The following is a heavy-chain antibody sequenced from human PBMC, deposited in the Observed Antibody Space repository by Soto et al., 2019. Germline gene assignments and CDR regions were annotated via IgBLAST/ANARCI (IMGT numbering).Heavy chain of an antibody. CDR3: AKDYSIAVAGSLDY. CDR2: ISWNSGSI. J-gene: IGHJ4*02. Sequence: ESGGGLVQPGRSLRLSCAASGFTFDDYAMHWVRQAPGKGLEWVSGISWNSGSIGYADSVKGRFTISRDNAKNSLYLQMNSLRAEDTALYYCAKDYSIAVAGSLDYWGQGTLVTVSS. CDR1: GFTFDDYA. V-gene: IGHV3-9*01. D-gene: IGHD6-19*01.